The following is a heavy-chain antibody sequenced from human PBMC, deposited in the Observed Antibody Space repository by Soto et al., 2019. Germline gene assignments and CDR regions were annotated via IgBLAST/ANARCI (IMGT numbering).Heavy chain of an antibody. CDR1: GYTFTGNN. CDR2: INPGSGGT. Sequence: ASVKVSCKASGYTFTGNNMYWVRQAPGQGLEWMGWINPGSGGTIYAENFQGRVTMTRDTSISTVYMDLSSLTSDDTAVYYCERGVGSSWLDPWGQGTLVTVSS. D-gene: IGHD5-12*01. V-gene: IGHV1-2*02. CDR3: ERGVGSSWLDP. J-gene: IGHJ5*02.